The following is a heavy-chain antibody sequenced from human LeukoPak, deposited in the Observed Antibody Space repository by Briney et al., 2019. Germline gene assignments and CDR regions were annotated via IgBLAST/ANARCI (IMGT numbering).Heavy chain of an antibody. J-gene: IGHJ4*02. V-gene: IGHV3-30-3*01. CDR2: ISYDGSNK. Sequence: GGSLRLSCAASGFTFSSYAMHWVRQAPGKGLEWVAVISYDGSNKYYADSVKGRFTISRDNSKNTLYLQMNSLRAEDTAVYYCARVLYYDFWSGYYNHYYFDYWGQGTLVTVPS. CDR1: GFTFSSYA. D-gene: IGHD3-3*01. CDR3: ARVLYYDFWSGYYNHYYFDY.